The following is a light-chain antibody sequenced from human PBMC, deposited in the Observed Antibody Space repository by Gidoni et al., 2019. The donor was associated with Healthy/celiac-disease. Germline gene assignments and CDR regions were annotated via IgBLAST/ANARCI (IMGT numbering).Light chain of an antibody. Sequence: DIQVTQSPTFLSASVVDRVTITCRASQGISSYVAWYQQKPGKAPKLLIYAASTLQSGVPSRFSGRESGTEFTLTISSLQPEDFATYYCQQLNSYPLTFGGGTTVEIK. CDR2: AAS. CDR3: QQLNSYPLT. J-gene: IGKJ4*01. CDR1: QGISSY. V-gene: IGKV1-9*01.